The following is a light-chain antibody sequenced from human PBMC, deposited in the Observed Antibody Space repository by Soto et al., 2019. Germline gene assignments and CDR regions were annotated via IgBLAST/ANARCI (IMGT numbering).Light chain of an antibody. CDR2: GAS. Sequence: EIVLTQSPGTLSLSPGERATLSCRASQSVSSSYLAWYQQKPGQAPRLLIYGASCRAAGIPDRFSGSGSGTDFTLTISRLEPEDFAVYYCQQYGGSPTFGQGTRLEIE. J-gene: IGKJ5*01. V-gene: IGKV3-20*01. CDR1: QSVSSSY. CDR3: QQYGGSPT.